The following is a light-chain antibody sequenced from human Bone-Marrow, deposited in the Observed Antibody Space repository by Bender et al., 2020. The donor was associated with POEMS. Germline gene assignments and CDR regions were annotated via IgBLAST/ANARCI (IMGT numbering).Light chain of an antibody. V-gene: IGLV1-40*01. CDR2: GTF. Sequence: QSVLTQPPSASGTPGQRVTISCSGGSSNIGAHAVNWYQQLPGTAPKLLIYGTFNRPSGVPDRFSGSKSGTSVSLAITGLQAEDEADYYCQSHDSSLSSWVFGGGTKLTVL. CDR1: SSNIGAHA. CDR3: QSHDSSLSSWV. J-gene: IGLJ3*02.